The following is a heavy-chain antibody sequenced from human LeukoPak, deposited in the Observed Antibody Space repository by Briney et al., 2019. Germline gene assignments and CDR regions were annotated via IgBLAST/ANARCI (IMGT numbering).Heavy chain of an antibody. CDR2: ISYDGSNK. CDR1: GFTFSSYA. CDR3: ARDSIVGAT. V-gene: IGHV3-30-3*01. J-gene: IGHJ4*02. D-gene: IGHD1-26*01. Sequence: GRSQRLSCAASGFTFSSYAMHWVRQAPGKGLEWVAVISYDGSNKYYADSVKGRFTISRDNSKNTLYLQMNSLRAEDTAVYYCARDSIVGATWGQGTLVTVSS.